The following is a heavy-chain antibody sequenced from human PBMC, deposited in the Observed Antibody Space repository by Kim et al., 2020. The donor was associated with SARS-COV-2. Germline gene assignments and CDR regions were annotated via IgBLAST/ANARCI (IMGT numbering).Heavy chain of an antibody. CDR1: GGTFSSYA. V-gene: IGHV1-69*13. CDR2: IIPIFGTA. D-gene: IGHD3-22*01. Sequence: SVKVSCKASGGTFSSYAISWVRQAPGQGLEWMGGIIPIFGTANYAQKFQGRVTITADESTSTAYMELSSLRSEDTAVYYCARGPPPSYYYDSSGYSGPFDYWGQGTLVTVSS. CDR3: ARGPPPSYYYDSSGYSGPFDY. J-gene: IGHJ4*02.